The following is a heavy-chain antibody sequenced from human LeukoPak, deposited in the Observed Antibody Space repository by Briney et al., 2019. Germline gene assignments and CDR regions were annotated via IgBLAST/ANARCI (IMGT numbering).Heavy chain of an antibody. CDR3: AGGPTIVKYYFGF. V-gene: IGHV4-59*01. CDR1: GDSMTSYY. J-gene: IGHJ4*02. CDR2: VFSSGSA. D-gene: IGHD5-24*01. Sequence: SETLFLTCTVSGDSMTSYYWSWIRQPPGKGLECIGYVFSSGSANYNPSLKSRATISVDTSKNQFSLKLNSVTAADTAIYYCAGGPTIVKYYFGFWGQGTLVTVSS.